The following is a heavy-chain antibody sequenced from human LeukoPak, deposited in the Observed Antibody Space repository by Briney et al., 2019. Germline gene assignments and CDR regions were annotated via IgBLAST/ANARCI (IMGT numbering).Heavy chain of an antibody. J-gene: IGHJ4*02. V-gene: IGHV3-21*01. D-gene: IGHD2-15*01. CDR3: ARDGLLGYCSGGSCYSDY. Sequence: GGSLRLSCAASGFTFSSYSMNWVRQAPGKGLEWVSSISSSSYIYYADSVKGRFTISRDNAKNSLYLQMNSLRAEDTAVYYCARDGLLGYCSGGSCYSDYWGQGTLVTVSS. CDR1: GFTFSSYS. CDR2: ISSSSYI.